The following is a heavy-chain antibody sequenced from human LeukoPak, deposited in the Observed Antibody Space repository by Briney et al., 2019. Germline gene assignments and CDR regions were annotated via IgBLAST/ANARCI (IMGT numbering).Heavy chain of an antibody. Sequence: RASVKVSCKVSGYTLTELSMHWVRQAPGKGLEWIGGFDPEDGETIYAQKFQGRVTMTEDTSTDTAYMELSSLRSEDTAVYYCATVTAAAGLYNWFDPWGQGTLVTVSS. CDR2: FDPEDGET. CDR1: GYTLTELS. D-gene: IGHD6-13*01. V-gene: IGHV1-24*01. CDR3: ATVTAAAGLYNWFDP. J-gene: IGHJ5*02.